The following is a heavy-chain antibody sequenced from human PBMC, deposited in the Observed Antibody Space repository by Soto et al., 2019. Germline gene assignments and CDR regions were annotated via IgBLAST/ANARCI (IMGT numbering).Heavy chain of an antibody. CDR1: GFTFRNFG. J-gene: IGHJ4*02. CDR2: IWSDGNKT. D-gene: IGHD2-2*01. V-gene: IGHV3-33*01. Sequence: QVQLVESGGRAVQPGRSLRLACATSGFTFRNFGMQWVRQAPGKGLEWVAVIWSDGNKTFYRNSVKGRFTISRDNAENKLFLQMNSLRGEDTAFYYCARSPYCSSASCFAFDYWGRGTLVTVSS. CDR3: ARSPYCSSASCFAFDY.